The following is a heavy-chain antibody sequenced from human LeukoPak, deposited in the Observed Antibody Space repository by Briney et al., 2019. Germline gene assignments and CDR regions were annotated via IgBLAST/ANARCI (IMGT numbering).Heavy chain of an antibody. CDR1: GFTFSSYA. V-gene: IGHV3-30*18. D-gene: IGHD3-16*01. Sequence: GGSLRLSCAASGFTFSSYAMSWVRQAPGKGLEWVAVISYDGSNKYYADSVKGRFTISRDNSKNTLYLQMNSLRAEDTAVYYCAKDPTINDYVWGAFDYWGQGTLVTVSS. CDR2: ISYDGSNK. J-gene: IGHJ4*02. CDR3: AKDPTINDYVWGAFDY.